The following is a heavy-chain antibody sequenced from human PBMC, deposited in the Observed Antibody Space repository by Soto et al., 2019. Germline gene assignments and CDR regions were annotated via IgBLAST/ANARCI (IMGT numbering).Heavy chain of an antibody. V-gene: IGHV6-1*01. CDR3: ARVKRAPVTTQPFLDY. D-gene: IGHD4-17*01. CDR2: TYYRSKWYN. Sequence: SQTLSLTCAISGDSVSSNSAAWNWIRQSPSRGLEWLGRTYYRSKWYNDYAVSVKSRITINPDTSKNQFSLQLNSVTPEDTAVYYCARVKRAPVTTQPFLDYWGQGTLVTVSS. CDR1: GDSVSSNSAA. J-gene: IGHJ4*02.